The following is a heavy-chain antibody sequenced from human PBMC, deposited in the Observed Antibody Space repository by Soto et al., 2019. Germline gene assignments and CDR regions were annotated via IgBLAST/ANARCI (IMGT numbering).Heavy chain of an antibody. CDR3: ARAGPSSTVYALIVHWFDP. V-gene: IGHV1-18*04. J-gene: IGHJ5*02. CDR2: ISAYNGNT. CDR1: GYTFSNYA. Sequence: GASVKFSCKASGYTFSNYAITWVRQAPGQGLEWMGWISAYNGNTKYAQKFQGRVTMTTDTSTTTAHMELTSLRSDDTAVYYCARAGPSSTVYALIVHWFDPWGQGTLVTVSS. D-gene: IGHD2-8*01.